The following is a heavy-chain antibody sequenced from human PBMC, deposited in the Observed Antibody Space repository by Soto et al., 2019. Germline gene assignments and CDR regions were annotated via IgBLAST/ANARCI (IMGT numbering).Heavy chain of an antibody. CDR1: GGSISSYY. CDR2: IYYSGST. CDR3: ARDPLERYYYGSGSYDYYMDV. Sequence: QVQLQESGPGLVKPSETLSLTCTVSGGSISSYYWSWIRQPPGKGLEWIGYIYYSGSTNYNPSLKSRVTISVDTSKNQFSLKLSSVTAADTAVYYCARDPLERYYYGSGSYDYYMDVWGKGTTVTVSS. V-gene: IGHV4-59*01. J-gene: IGHJ6*03. D-gene: IGHD3-10*01.